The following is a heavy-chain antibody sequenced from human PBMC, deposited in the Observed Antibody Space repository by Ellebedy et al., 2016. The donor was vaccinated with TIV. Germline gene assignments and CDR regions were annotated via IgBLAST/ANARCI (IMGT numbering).Heavy chain of an antibody. CDR1: GFSLSTSGVG. CDR2: IYWNDDK. Sequence: SGPTLVXPTQTLTLTCTFSGFSLSTSGVGVGWIRQPPGKALEWLALIYWNDDKRYSPSLKSRLTITKDTSKNQVVLTMTNMDPVDTATYYCAHIHGDTYYYGSGKGFILDVWGQGTTVTVSS. D-gene: IGHD3-10*01. J-gene: IGHJ6*02. V-gene: IGHV2-5*01. CDR3: AHIHGDTYYYGSGKGFILDV.